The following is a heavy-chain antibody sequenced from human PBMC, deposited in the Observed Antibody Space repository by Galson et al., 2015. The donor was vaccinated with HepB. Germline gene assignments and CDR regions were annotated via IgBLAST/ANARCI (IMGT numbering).Heavy chain of an antibody. CDR1: GFTFSNAW. CDR2: IKSKTDGGTT. Sequence: SLRLSCAASGFTFSNAWMSWVRQAPGKGLEWVGRIKSKTDGGTTDYAAPVKGRFTISRDDSKNTLYLQMNSLKTEDAAVYYCTTGVVVVPAANPYYYYYGMDVWGQGTTVTVSS. V-gene: IGHV3-15*01. D-gene: IGHD2-2*01. CDR3: TTGVVVVPAANPYYYYYGMDV. J-gene: IGHJ6*02.